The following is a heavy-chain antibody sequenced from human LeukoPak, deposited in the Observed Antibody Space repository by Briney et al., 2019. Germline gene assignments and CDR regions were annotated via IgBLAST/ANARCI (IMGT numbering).Heavy chain of an antibody. Sequence: GGSLRLSCAASGFTFSSYAMSWVRQAPGKGLEWVGFIRSKAYGGTTEYAASVKGRFTISRDDSKSIAYLQMNSLKTEDTAVYYCTRVTGIQLWPLSGVDYWGQGTLVTVSS. CDR3: TRVTGIQLWPLSGVDY. CDR2: IRSKAYGGTT. J-gene: IGHJ4*02. D-gene: IGHD5-18*01. CDR1: GFTFSSYA. V-gene: IGHV3-49*04.